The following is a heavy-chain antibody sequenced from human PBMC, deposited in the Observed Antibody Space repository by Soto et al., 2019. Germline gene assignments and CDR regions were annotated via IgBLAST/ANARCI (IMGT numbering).Heavy chain of an antibody. D-gene: IGHD6-13*01. CDR2: IYYSGST. J-gene: IGHJ4*02. CDR1: GGSISSYY. V-gene: IGHV4-59*08. Sequence: SETLSLTCTVSGGSISSYYWSWIRQPPGKGLEWIGYIYYSGSTNYNPSLKSRVTISVDTSKNQFSLKLSSVTAADTAVYYCARHVVGSSVYFDYWGQGTLVTVSS. CDR3: ARHVVGSSVYFDY.